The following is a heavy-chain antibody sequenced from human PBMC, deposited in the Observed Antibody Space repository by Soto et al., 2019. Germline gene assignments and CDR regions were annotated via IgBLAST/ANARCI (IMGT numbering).Heavy chain of an antibody. CDR1: GFTFSSYG. D-gene: IGHD4-17*01. Sequence: QVQLVESGGGVVQPGRSLRLSCAASGFTFSSYGMHWVRQAPGKGLEWVAVISYDGSNKYYADSVKGRFTISRDNSKNTLYLQMNSLRAEDTAVYYCANAGLNYGAPPTLMDVWGQGTTVTVSS. CDR2: ISYDGSNK. V-gene: IGHV3-30*18. CDR3: ANAGLNYGAPPTLMDV. J-gene: IGHJ6*02.